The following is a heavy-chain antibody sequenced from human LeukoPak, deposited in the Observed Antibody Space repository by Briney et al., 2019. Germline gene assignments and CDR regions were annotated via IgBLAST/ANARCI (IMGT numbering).Heavy chain of an antibody. D-gene: IGHD4-23*01. CDR1: GFTVSSNY. V-gene: IGHV3-48*01. Sequence: GGSLRLSCAASGFTVSSNYMSWVRQAPGKGLEWVSYITFSSSIIYYADSVKGRFTISRDNAKNSLYLQMNSLRAEDTAVYYCARDDYGGLDYWGQGTLVTVSS. CDR3: ARDDYGGLDY. CDR2: ITFSSSII. J-gene: IGHJ4*02.